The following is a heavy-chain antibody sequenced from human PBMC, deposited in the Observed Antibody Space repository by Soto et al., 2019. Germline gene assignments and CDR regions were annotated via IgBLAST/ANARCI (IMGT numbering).Heavy chain of an antibody. CDR1: GDSVSSNSAA. J-gene: IGHJ4*02. D-gene: IGHD2-2*01. V-gene: IGHV6-1*01. CDR2: TYYRSKWYT. CDR3: AREYCSGTSCSIFDY. Sequence: SPTLSLTCAISGDSVSSNSAAWNWIRQSPSRGLEWLGRTYYRSKWYTDYAVSVKSRITINPDTSKNQFSLQLNSVTPEDTAVYFCAREYCSGTSCSIFDYWGQGTLVTVSS.